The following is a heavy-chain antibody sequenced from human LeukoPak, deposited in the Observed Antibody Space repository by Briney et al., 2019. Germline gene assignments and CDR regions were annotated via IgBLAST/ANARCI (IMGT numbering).Heavy chain of an antibody. CDR3: ARNTYYYGSGSSYFDC. D-gene: IGHD3-10*01. CDR1: GYTFTSYG. V-gene: IGHV1-18*01. J-gene: IGHJ4*02. CDR2: ISAYNGNT. Sequence: GASVKVSCKASGYTFTSYGISWVRQAPGQGPEWMGWISAYNGNTNYAQKLQGRVTMTTDTSTSTAYMELRSLRSDDTAVYYCARNTYYYGSGSSYFDCWGQGTLVTVSS.